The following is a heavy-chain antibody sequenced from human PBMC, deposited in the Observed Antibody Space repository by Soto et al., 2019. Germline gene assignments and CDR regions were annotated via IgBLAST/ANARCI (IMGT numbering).Heavy chain of an antibody. J-gene: IGHJ6*02. Sequence: PGGSLRLSCAASGFTFSDHYMDWVRQAPGKGLEWVGRIRNKANSYATEYAASVKGRFTIPRDDSKNTLYLQMNSLRAEDTAVYYCAKVFRRQWLRRSTYYYYGMDVWGQGTTVTVSS. CDR3: AKVFRRQWLRRSTYYYYGMDV. CDR1: GFTFSDHY. V-gene: IGHV3-72*01. CDR2: IRNKANSYAT. D-gene: IGHD6-19*01.